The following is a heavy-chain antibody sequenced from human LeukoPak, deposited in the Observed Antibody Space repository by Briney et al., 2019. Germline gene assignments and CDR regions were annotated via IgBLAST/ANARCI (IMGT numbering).Heavy chain of an antibody. V-gene: IGHV3-30*18. Sequence: PGGPLRLSCAASGFTFSSYGMHWVRQAPGKGLKWVAVISYDGSNKYYADSVKGRFTISRDNSKNTLYLQMNSLRAEDTAVYYCAKDRAVTTRYYYYGMDVWGQGTTVTVSS. D-gene: IGHD4-17*01. J-gene: IGHJ6*02. CDR2: ISYDGSNK. CDR3: AKDRAVTTRYYYYGMDV. CDR1: GFTFSSYG.